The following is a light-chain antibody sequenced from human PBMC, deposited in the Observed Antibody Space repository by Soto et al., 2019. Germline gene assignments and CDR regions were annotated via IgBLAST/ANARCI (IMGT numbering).Light chain of an antibody. CDR2: GAS. V-gene: IGKV3-20*01. CDR1: QSVSSSY. CDR3: QQYGSSLYT. Sequence: EIVLTQSPGTLSLSPGERATLSCRASQSVSSSYLAWYQQKPGQAPRLLIYGASSRATGIPDRFSGSGSGTDFTLTISRVEPGDFAVYYCQQYGSSLYTFGQGTKLEIK. J-gene: IGKJ2*01.